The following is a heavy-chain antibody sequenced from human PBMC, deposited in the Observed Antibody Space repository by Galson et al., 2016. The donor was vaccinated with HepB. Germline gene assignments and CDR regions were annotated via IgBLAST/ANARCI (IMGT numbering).Heavy chain of an antibody. J-gene: IGHJ6*04. Sequence: SLRLSCAASGFTFSIHDMHWVRQVTGKGLEWVSAIETAGDTYYPDSVKGRFTISRENAKNSLYLQMNSLRAEDTAVYYCARFSGYSYGQDFYYYYGMDVWGKGTTVTVSS. CDR2: IETAGDT. CDR3: ARFSGYSYGQDFYYYYGMDV. V-gene: IGHV3-13*01. CDR1: GFTFSIHD. D-gene: IGHD5-18*01.